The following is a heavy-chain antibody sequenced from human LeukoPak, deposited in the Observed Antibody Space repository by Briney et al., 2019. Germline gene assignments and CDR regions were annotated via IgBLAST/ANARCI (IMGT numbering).Heavy chain of an antibody. Sequence: GGSLRLSCAASGFTFSTYGMHWVRQAPGKGLEWVAVIWFNGRNKYYRDSVKGRFTISRDNSKDTLYLQMNSLRVEDTAVYYCGKGYCSSTSCPLDYWGQATLVTVSS. D-gene: IGHD2-2*01. CDR1: GFTFSTYG. J-gene: IGHJ4*02. CDR2: IWFNGRNK. CDR3: GKGYCSSTSCPLDY. V-gene: IGHV3-30*02.